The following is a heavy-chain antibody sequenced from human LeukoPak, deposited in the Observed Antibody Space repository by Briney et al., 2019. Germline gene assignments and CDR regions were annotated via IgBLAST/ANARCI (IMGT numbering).Heavy chain of an antibody. Sequence: GGSLRLSCAASGFTFSSYGMHWVRQAPGKGLEWVAFIRYDGSNKYYADSVKGRFTISRDNSKNTLYLQMNSLRAEDTAVYYCAKADIVAAERFDYWGQGTLVTVSS. CDR2: IRYDGSNK. D-gene: IGHD5-12*01. J-gene: IGHJ4*02. CDR1: GFTFSSYG. V-gene: IGHV3-30*02. CDR3: AKADIVAAERFDY.